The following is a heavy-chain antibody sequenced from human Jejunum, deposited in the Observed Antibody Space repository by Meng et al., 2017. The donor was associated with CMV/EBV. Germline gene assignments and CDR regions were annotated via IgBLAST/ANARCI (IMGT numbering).Heavy chain of an antibody. D-gene: IGHD3-10*01. CDR1: GFVFNDYA. CDR2: ISGSGSSP. CDR3: AKHLSYYGSGSYSDY. J-gene: IGHJ4*02. Sequence: SGFVFNDYAMSWIRRAPGVGLEWVSGISGSGSSPYYADSVKGRFTISRDNSKNTLFLQMNSLRAEDTAVYYCAKHLSYYGSGSYSDYWGQGALVTVSS. V-gene: IGHV3-23*01.